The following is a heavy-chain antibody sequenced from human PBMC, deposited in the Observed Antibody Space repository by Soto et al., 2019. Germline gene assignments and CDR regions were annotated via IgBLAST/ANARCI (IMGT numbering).Heavy chain of an antibody. J-gene: IGHJ5*02. CDR1: GGTFSSYT. CDR2: IIPILGIA. Sequence: ASVKVSCKASGGTFSSYTISWVRQAPGQGLEWMGRIIPILGIANYAQKFQGRVTITADKSTSTAYMELSSLRSEDTAVYYCATSRLPGSYYYGSGTPHNKNWFDPWGQGTLVTVSS. V-gene: IGHV1-69*02. CDR3: ATSRLPGSYYYGSGTPHNKNWFDP. D-gene: IGHD3-10*01.